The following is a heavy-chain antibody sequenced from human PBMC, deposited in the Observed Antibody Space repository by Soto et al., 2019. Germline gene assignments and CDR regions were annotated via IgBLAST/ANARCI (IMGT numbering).Heavy chain of an antibody. CDR2: IYYSGST. CDR1: GGSVSSGDYY. D-gene: IGHD5-18*01. CDR3: ARIPVDTYMINWFDP. Sequence: KTSETLSLTCTVSGGSVSSGDYYWSWIRQPPGKGLEWIGYIYYSGSTNYNPSLKSRVSISLDTSKNQFPLRLTSVTAADTAVYYCARIPVDTYMINWFDPWGQGTLVTVSS. J-gene: IGHJ5*02. V-gene: IGHV4-61*08.